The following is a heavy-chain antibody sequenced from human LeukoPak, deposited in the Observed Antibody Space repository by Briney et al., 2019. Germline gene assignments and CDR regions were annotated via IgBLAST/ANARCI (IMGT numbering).Heavy chain of an antibody. CDR2: IWYDGSNK. CDR3: ARDRADNDAFDI. J-gene: IGHJ3*02. Sequence: GGSLRLSCAASGFTLSSYGMHWVRQAPGKGLEWVAVIWYDGSNKYYADSVKGRFTISRDNSKNTLYLQMNSLRAEDTAVYYCARDRADNDAFDIWGQGTMVTVSS. V-gene: IGHV3-33*01. CDR1: GFTLSSYG.